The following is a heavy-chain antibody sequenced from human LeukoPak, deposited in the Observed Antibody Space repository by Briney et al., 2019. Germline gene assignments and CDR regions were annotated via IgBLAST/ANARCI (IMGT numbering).Heavy chain of an antibody. Sequence: ASVKVSCKASGGTFTSYYMHWVRQAPGQGLEWMGIINPSGGSTSYAQKFQGRVTMTRDTSTSTVYMELSSLRSEDTAVYYCARDMTTVTTKDYYYYGMDVWGQGTTVTVSS. CDR1: GGTFTSYY. CDR3: ARDMTTVTTKDYYYYGMDV. D-gene: IGHD4-17*01. CDR2: INPSGGST. J-gene: IGHJ6*02. V-gene: IGHV1-46*01.